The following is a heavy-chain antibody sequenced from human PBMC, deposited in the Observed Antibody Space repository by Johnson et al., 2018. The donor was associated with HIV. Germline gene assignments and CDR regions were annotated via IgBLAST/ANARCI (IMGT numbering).Heavy chain of an antibody. CDR2: IYSGGST. J-gene: IGHJ3*02. CDR3: TTAIVIDAFDI. CDR1: EFTVSGGY. Sequence: VQLVESGGGLIQPGGSLRLSCAASEFTVSGGYMNWVRQAPGKGLEWVSVIYSGGSTYYADSVKGRFTISRDSSKNTLYLQMNSLTTEDTAVYYCTTAIVIDAFDIWGQGTMVTVSS. D-gene: IGHD3-16*02. V-gene: IGHV3-53*01.